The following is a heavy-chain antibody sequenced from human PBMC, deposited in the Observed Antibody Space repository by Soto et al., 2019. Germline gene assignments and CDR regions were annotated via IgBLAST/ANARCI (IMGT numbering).Heavy chain of an antibody. CDR2: IYYSGST. V-gene: IGHV4-39*07. D-gene: IGHD3-22*01. J-gene: IGHJ3*02. Sequence: SETLSLTCTVSGGSLSSSSYYWGWIRQPPGKGLEWIGSIYYSGSTYYNPSLKSRVTISVDTSKNQFSLKLSSVTAADTAVYYCARGRDSSGYSINAAFDIWGQGTTVTVSS. CDR1: GGSLSSSSYY. CDR3: ARGRDSSGYSINAAFDI.